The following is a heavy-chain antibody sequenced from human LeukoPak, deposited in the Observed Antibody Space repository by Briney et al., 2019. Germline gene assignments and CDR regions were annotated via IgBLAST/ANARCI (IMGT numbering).Heavy chain of an antibody. Sequence: PSEALSLTCNFSGGSINDYYWTWLRQPPGKGLEWIGYIHSSGYTSYTPSLKSRVTISLDTSKNQFSLKLTSVTTADTAVYFCAREHKWQLGTFDIWGQGTMVTVSS. CDR3: AREHKWQLGTFDI. CDR2: IHSSGYT. V-gene: IGHV4-59*01. CDR1: GGSINDYY. J-gene: IGHJ3*02. D-gene: IGHD6-13*01.